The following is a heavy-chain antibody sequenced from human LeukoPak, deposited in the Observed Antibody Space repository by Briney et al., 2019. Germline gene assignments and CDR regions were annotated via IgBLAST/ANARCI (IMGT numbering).Heavy chain of an antibody. CDR1: GGSFSGYY. V-gene: IGHV4-34*01. CDR3: TRGSGYYLPR. CDR2: INHSGST. D-gene: IGHD3-22*01. J-gene: IGHJ4*02. Sequence: SETLSLACAVYGGSFSGYYWSWIPQPSGKGLEWIGEINHSGSTNYNPSLKSRVTISVDTSKNQFSLKLSSVAADATAVYYCTRGSGYYLPRWGQGTLVTVSS.